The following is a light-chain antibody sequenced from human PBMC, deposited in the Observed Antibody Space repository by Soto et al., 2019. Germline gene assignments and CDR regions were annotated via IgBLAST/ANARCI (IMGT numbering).Light chain of an antibody. J-gene: IGKJ3*01. V-gene: IGKV3-11*01. CDR1: QSVSSY. CDR2: DAS. CDR3: QQRSNWPLT. Sequence: EIALTQSAATLSSSPGERATLSWRASQSVSSYLAWYQQKPGQAPRLLIYDASNRATGIPARFSGSGSGTDFTLTISSLEPEDFAVYYCQQRSNWPLTFGPGTKVDIK.